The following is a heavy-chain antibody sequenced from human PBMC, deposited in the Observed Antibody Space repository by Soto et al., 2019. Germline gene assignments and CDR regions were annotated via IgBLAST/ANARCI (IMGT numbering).Heavy chain of an antibody. D-gene: IGHD2-15*01. CDR3: AREYCSGGSCYSGSFDY. V-gene: IGHV3-30-3*01. CDR2: ISYDGSNK. CDR1: GFTFSSYA. J-gene: IGHJ4*02. Sequence: RGSLRLSCAASGFTFSSYAMHWVRQAPGKGLEWVAVISYDGSNKYYADSVKGRFTISRDNSKNTLYLQMNSLRAEATAVYYCAREYCSGGSCYSGSFDYWGQGTLVTVSS.